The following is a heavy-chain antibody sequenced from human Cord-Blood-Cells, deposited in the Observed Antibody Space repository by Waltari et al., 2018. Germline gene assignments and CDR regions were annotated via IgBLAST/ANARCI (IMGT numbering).Heavy chain of an antibody. CDR3: ARDGYNWFDP. V-gene: IGHV3-33*01. CDR2: IWYDGSNK. J-gene: IGHJ5*02. Sequence: QVQMVESGGGVVQPGRSLRLSCAGAGFTFSSYGMHWVRQAPGKGLEWVAVIWYDGSNKYYADSVKGRFTISRDNSKNTLYLQMNSLRAEDTAVYYCARDGYNWFDPWGQGTLVTVSS. CDR1: GFTFSSYG.